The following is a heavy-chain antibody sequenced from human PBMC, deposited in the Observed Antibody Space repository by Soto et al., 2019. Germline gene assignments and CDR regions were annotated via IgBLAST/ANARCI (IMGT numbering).Heavy chain of an antibody. CDR2: ISAYNGNT. CDR3: ARDRGGKIVGATDFDY. V-gene: IGHV1-18*01. CDR1: GYTFTSYG. J-gene: IGHJ4*02. Sequence: QVQLVQSGAEVKKPGASVKVSCKASGYTFTSYGISWVRQAPGQGLEWMGWISAYNGNTNYAQKRQGRVTMTTDTSTSTAYMQLRSLRSDDTAVYYCARDRGGKIVGATDFDYWGQGTLVTVSS. D-gene: IGHD1-26*01.